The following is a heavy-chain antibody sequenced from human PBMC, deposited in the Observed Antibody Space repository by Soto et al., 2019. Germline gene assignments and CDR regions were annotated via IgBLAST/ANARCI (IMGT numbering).Heavy chain of an antibody. CDR3: ATSYGSGSAHFDY. V-gene: IGHV1-69*02. CDR1: GGTFHSYT. J-gene: IGHJ4*02. Sequence: QVQLVQSGAEVKKPGSSVKVSCTASGGTFHSYTINWVRQAPGQGIEWVGRVNPFVGMSNSAQKFQGRVMITADKFTSKAYMALTSLKSEDTAVYYCATSYGSGSAHFDYLGQGTLITVSS. D-gene: IGHD3-10*01. CDR2: VNPFVGMS.